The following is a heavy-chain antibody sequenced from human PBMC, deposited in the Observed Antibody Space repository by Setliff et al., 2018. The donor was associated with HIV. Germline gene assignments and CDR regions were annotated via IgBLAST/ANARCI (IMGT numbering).Heavy chain of an antibody. V-gene: IGHV1-46*01. CDR3: ARDGVRGYDSSGYLFSWVRRFHHDYYYYYMDV. J-gene: IGHJ6*03. CDR1: GYTFTSYY. D-gene: IGHD3-22*01. Sequence: GASVKVSCKASGYTFTSYYMHWVRQAPGQGLEWTGIINPSGGSTSYAQKFQGRVTMTRDTSTSTVYIELSSLRSEDTAVYYCARDGVRGYDSSGYLFSWVRRFHHDYYYYYMDVWGKGTTVTAP. CDR2: INPSGGST.